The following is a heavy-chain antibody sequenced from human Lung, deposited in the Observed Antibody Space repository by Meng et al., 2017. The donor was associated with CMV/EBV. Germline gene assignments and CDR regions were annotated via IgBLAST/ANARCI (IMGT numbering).Heavy chain of an antibody. V-gene: IGHV3-11*05. CDR2: ISSSSSYT. D-gene: IGHD3-22*01. J-gene: IGHJ4*02. CDR3: ARSGHYYDSSGYYSPTGLFDY. Sequence: QVQLVESGGGLVRPGGSLRLSRAASGFTVSDYYMSWILQAPGKGLEWVSYISSSSSYTNYADSVKGRFTISRDNAKNSLYLQMNSLRAEDTAVYYCARSGHYYDSSGYYSPTGLFDYWGQGTLVTVSS. CDR1: GFTVSDYY.